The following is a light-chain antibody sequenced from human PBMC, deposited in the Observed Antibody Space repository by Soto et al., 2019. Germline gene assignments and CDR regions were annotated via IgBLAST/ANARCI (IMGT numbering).Light chain of an antibody. V-gene: IGKV1-5*01. Sequence: DIQMPQSASPLSASLGDRVTITWRASQTISTWLAWYQQKPGKAPEILIYDASTLESGVPSTFSGGGSGTDSTLTISSLKPEDFATYYCQQSYSSIAFGQGTRLEIK. CDR3: QQSYSSIA. CDR2: DAS. CDR1: QTISTW. J-gene: IGKJ5*01.